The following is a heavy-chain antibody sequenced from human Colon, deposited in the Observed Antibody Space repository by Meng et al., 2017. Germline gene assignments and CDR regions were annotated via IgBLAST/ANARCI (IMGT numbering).Heavy chain of an antibody. J-gene: IGHJ4*02. CDR3: ARDSEAADY. Sequence: QAQLVQSGSELKKPGASVRISCKASGYTFTTYGMNWVRQAPGQGLEWMGWINTNTGKPTYAQGLTGRFVFSLDTSVSTAYLQISSLKAEDTAVYYCARDSEAADYWGQGTLVTVSS. CDR1: GYTFTTYG. D-gene: IGHD6-25*01. V-gene: IGHV7-4-1*02. CDR2: INTNTGKP.